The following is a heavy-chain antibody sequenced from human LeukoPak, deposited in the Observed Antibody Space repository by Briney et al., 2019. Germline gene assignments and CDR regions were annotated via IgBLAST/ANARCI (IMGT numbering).Heavy chain of an antibody. Sequence: PSETLSLTCTVSGGSISSYYWSWIRQPPGKGLEWIGYIYYSGSTNYNPSLKSRVTISVDTSKNQFSLKLSSVTAADTAVYYCARGRKKTMVRGGDGYYYYYMDVWGKGTTVTISS. CDR3: ARGRKKTMVRGGDGYYYYYMDV. CDR2: IYYSGST. D-gene: IGHD3-10*01. CDR1: GGSISSYY. J-gene: IGHJ6*03. V-gene: IGHV4-59*01.